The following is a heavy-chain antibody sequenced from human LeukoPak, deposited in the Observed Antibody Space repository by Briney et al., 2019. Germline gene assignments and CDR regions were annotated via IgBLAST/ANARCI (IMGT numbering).Heavy chain of an antibody. CDR1: GFTFSSYA. CDR3: ARVLQGEWFFDY. J-gene: IGHJ4*02. CDR2: ISSSSSYI. D-gene: IGHD3-3*01. Sequence: GGSLRLSCAASGFTFSSYAMSWVRQAPGKGLEWVSSISSSSSYIYYADSVKGRFTISRDNAKNSLYLQMNSLRAEDTAVYYCARVLQGEWFFDYWGQGTLVTVSS. V-gene: IGHV3-21*01.